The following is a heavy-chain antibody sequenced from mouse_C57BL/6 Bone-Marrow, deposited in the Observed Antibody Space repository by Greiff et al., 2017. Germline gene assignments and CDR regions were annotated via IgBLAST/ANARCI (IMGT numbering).Heavy chain of an antibody. CDR3: ARGGRVYYDGSSLIYYYAMDY. J-gene: IGHJ4*01. D-gene: IGHD1-1*01. CDR1: GYTFTSYG. Sequence: VHLVESGAELARPGASVKLSCKASGYTFTSYGISWVKQRTGQGLEWIGEIYPRSGNTYYNEKFKGKATLTADKSSSPAYMELRSLTSEDSAVYVCARGGRVYYDGSSLIYYYAMDYGGQGTSVTVSS. CDR2: IYPRSGNT. V-gene: IGHV1-81*01.